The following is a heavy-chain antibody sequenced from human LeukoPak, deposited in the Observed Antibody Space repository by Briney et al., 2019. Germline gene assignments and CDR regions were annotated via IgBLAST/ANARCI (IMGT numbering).Heavy chain of an antibody. Sequence: SETLSLTCTVSGGPISSSSYYWGWIRQPPGKGLEWIGSIYYSGSTYYNPSLKSRVTISVDTSKNQFSLKLSSVTAADTAVYYCARDQYSYIDYWGQGTLVTVSS. J-gene: IGHJ4*02. CDR2: IYYSGST. CDR1: GGPISSSSYY. V-gene: IGHV4-39*07. CDR3: ARDQYSYIDY. D-gene: IGHD1-1*01.